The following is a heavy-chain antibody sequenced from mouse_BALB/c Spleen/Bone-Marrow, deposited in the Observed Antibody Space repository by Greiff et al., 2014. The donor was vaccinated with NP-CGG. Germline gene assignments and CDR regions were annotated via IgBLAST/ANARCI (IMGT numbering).Heavy chain of an antibody. CDR2: INPYNGGT. V-gene: IGHV1-18*01. D-gene: IGHD1-1*01. J-gene: IGHJ4*01. CDR3: ARGDYYGYAMDY. Sequence: EVKLEESGPELVKPGASMKISCKASGYSFTGYTMNWVKQSHGKNLEWIGLINPYNGGTSYNQKFKGKATLTVDKSSSTAYMELLSLTSEDSAVYYCARGDYYGYAMDYWGQGTSVTVSS. CDR1: GYSFTGYT.